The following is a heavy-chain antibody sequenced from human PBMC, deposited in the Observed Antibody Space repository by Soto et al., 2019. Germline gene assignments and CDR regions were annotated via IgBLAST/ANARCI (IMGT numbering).Heavy chain of an antibody. D-gene: IGHD3-10*01. J-gene: IGHJ5*02. CDR3: ARDDYGSGSYYMGFGNWFDP. CDR2: INHSGST. Sequence: SETLSLTCAVYGGSFSGYYWSWIRQPPGKGLEWIGEINHSGSTNYNPSLKSRVTISVDTSKNQFSLKLSSVTAADTAVYYCARDDYGSGSYYMGFGNWFDPWGQGTLVTVSS. CDR1: GGSFSGYY. V-gene: IGHV4-34*01.